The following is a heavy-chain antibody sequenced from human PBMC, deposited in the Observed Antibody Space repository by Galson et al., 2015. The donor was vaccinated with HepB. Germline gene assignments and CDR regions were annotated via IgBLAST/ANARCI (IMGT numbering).Heavy chain of an antibody. CDR3: ARETPLAAATYFDY. CDR2: INPSGGST. Sequence: SVTVSCKASGSTFTSYYMHWVRQAPGQGLEWVGIINPSGGSTSYAQKFQGRVTMTRDTSTSTVYMELSSLRSEDTAVYYCARETPLAAATYFDYWGQGTLVTVSS. J-gene: IGHJ4*02. D-gene: IGHD6-13*01. CDR1: GSTFTSYY. V-gene: IGHV1-46*01.